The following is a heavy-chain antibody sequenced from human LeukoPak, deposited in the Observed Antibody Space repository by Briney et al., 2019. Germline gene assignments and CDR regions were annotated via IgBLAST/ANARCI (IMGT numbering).Heavy chain of an antibody. V-gene: IGHV3-7*04. J-gene: IGHJ4*02. CDR3: TRVGYIDEGIDY. CDR1: GFTFSSYG. CDR2: IKQDGSKK. D-gene: IGHD5-24*01. Sequence: GGSLRLSCAASGFTFSSYGMHWVRQAPGKGLEWVANIKQDGSKKSYVDSVKGRFTISRDNAKNSLYLQMDSLRAEDTAIYYCTRVGYIDEGIDYWGQGTLVTVSS.